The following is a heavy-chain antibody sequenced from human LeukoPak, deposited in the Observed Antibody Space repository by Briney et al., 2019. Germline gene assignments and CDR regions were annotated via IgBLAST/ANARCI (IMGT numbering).Heavy chain of an antibody. D-gene: IGHD3-10*01. CDR2: IGTAGDT. CDR1: GFTFSSYD. CDR3: ARFGLDGVFDY. J-gene: IGHJ4*02. Sequence: GGSLTLSCAASGFTFSSYDMHWVRQATGKGLEWVSAIGTAGDTYYPGSVKGRFTISRENAQNSLYLQMNSLRAGDTAVYYCARFGLDGVFDYWGQGTLVTVSS. V-gene: IGHV3-13*01.